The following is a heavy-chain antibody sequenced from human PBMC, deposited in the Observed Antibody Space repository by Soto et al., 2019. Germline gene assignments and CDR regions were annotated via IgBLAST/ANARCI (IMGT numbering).Heavy chain of an antibody. Sequence: PSQTLSLTCAISGDSVSSSSVTWNWIRQSPSRGLEWLGRTYYRSKWYNDDAESVKSRITSNPDTSKNQFTLHLNSVTPEDTAVYYCVRLIGNSWLDFWGQGTLVTVSS. V-gene: IGHV6-1*01. D-gene: IGHD1-26*01. J-gene: IGHJ5*01. CDR1: GDSVSSSSVT. CDR3: VRLIGNSWLDF. CDR2: TYYRSKWYN.